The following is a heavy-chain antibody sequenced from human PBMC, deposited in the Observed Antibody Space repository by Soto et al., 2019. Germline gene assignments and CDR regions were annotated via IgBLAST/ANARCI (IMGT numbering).Heavy chain of an antibody. D-gene: IGHD2-8*01. CDR1: GGSFSGYY. J-gene: IGHJ5*02. CDR3: ARWFSVVVMVYVTPSGSWFDP. CDR2: INHSGST. Sequence: SETLSLTCAVYGGSFSGYYWSWIRQPPGKGLEWIGEINHSGSTNYNQSLKSRVTISVDTSKTQFSLKLSSVTAADTAVYYCARWFSVVVMVYVTPSGSWFDPWGQGTLVTVSS. V-gene: IGHV4-34*01.